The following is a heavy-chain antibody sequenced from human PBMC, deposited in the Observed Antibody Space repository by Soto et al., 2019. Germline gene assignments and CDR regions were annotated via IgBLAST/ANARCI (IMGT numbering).Heavy chain of an antibody. CDR1: GFAFSDPY. J-gene: IGHJ4*02. Sequence: GGSLRLSCAASGFAFSDPYMSWIRQAPGKGLEWISYISSSGSTIYYADSVKGRFTISRDNTKKSLYLQMDSLTADDTAVYYCARGGASVTTPFDYWGQGTQVTVS. CDR3: ARGGASVTTPFDY. CDR2: ISSSGSTI. V-gene: IGHV3-11*01. D-gene: IGHD4-17*01.